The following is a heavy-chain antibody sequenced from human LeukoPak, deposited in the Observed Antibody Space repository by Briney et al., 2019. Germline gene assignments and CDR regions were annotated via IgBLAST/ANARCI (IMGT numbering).Heavy chain of an antibody. D-gene: IGHD6-6*01. V-gene: IGHV4-34*01. J-gene: IGHJ4*02. CDR3: AREISPADSSSAFDY. CDR1: GGSISSYY. CDR2: INHSGST. Sequence: SETLSHTCTVSGGSISSYYWSWIRQPPGKGLEWIGEINHSGSTNYNPSLKSRVTISVDTSKNQFSLKLNSVTAADTAIYYCAREISPADSSSAFDYWGQGTLVTVSS.